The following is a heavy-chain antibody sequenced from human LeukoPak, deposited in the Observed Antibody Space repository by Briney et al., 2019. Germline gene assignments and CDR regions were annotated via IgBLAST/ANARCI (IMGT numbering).Heavy chain of an antibody. V-gene: IGHV3-23*01. CDR3: AKDPMNAGYSSGWYGFFDY. CDR2: ISGGGFST. Sequence: GGSLRLSCAASGFTFSSYSMNWVRQAPGKRLEWVSAISGGGFSTYYADSVKGRFTISRDNSKNILYLQMNSLRAEDTAVYYCAKDPMNAGYSSGWYGFFDYWGQGTLVTVSS. CDR1: GFTFSSYS. D-gene: IGHD6-19*01. J-gene: IGHJ4*02.